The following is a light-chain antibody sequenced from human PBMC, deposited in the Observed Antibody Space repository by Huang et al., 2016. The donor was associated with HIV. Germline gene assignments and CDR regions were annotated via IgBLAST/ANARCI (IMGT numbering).Light chain of an antibody. CDR3: QQVRSYPRT. V-gene: IGKV1-9*01. CDR2: LAS. CDR1: QDISTY. J-gene: IGKJ1*01. Sequence: IQLTQSPSSLSASVGDRVTITCRASQDISTYLVWYQQKPGGAPKLLIHLASTLQNGVPSRCSGSGSGTDFTLTINSLQPEDFATYYCQQVRSYPRTFGQGTRVEIK.